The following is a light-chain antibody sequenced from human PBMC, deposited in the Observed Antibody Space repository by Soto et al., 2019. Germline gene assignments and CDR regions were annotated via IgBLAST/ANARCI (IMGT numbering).Light chain of an antibody. CDR3: GSYTTSSNYV. Sequence: QSALTQPASVSGSPGQSITISCTGTSSDIDAYNYVSWYQQHPGKAPKLMIYDLSNRPSGISNRFSGSKSGNTASLTISGLQAEDEADYYCGSYTTSSNYVFGTGTKVTVL. CDR1: SSDIDAYNY. J-gene: IGLJ1*01. CDR2: DLS. V-gene: IGLV2-14*01.